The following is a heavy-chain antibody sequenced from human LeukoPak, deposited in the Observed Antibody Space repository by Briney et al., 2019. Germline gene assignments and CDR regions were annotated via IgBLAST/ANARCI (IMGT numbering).Heavy chain of an antibody. D-gene: IGHD2-2*01. Sequence: ASVKVSCTASGYTFTSYDINWVRQATGQGLEWMEWMNPNSGNTGYAQKFQGRVTMTRNTSISTAYMELSSLRSEGTAVYYCARGGQYQLDAFDIWGQGTMVTVSS. CDR2: MNPNSGNT. CDR3: ARGGQYQLDAFDI. V-gene: IGHV1-8*01. CDR1: GYTFTSYD. J-gene: IGHJ3*02.